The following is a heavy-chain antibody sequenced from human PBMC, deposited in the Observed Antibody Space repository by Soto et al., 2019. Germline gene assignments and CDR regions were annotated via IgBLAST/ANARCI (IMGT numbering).Heavy chain of an antibody. D-gene: IGHD6-25*01. J-gene: IGHJ5*02. CDR2: ISYSGST. CDR1: GGSVSSGSYY. Sequence: SETLSLTCTVSGGSVSSGSYYWSWIRQPPGKGLEWIGYISYSGSTNYNPSLKSRVTISVDTPKNQFSLNLSSVTAADTAVYFCAREAAAGTNWFDPWGQGTLVTSP. V-gene: IGHV4-61*01. CDR3: AREAAAGTNWFDP.